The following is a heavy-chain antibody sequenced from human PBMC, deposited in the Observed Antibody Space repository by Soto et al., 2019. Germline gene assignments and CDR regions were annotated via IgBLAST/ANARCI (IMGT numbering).Heavy chain of an antibody. Sequence: PGGSLRLSCAASGFTFDDYAMHWVRQAPGKGLEWVSGISWNSGSIGYADSVKGRFTISRDNAKNSLYLQMNSLRAEDTALYYCAKSLVAPSWYGNAFDIWGQGTMVTVSS. D-gene: IGHD6-13*01. J-gene: IGHJ3*02. CDR3: AKSLVAPSWYGNAFDI. V-gene: IGHV3-9*01. CDR1: GFTFDDYA. CDR2: ISWNSGSI.